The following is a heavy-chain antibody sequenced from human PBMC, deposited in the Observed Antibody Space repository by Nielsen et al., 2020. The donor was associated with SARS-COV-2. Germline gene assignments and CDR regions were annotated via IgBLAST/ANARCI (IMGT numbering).Heavy chain of an antibody. CDR1: GGSISSGDYY. CDR3: ARAPYGEFDY. J-gene: IGHJ4*02. CDR2: INHSGST. V-gene: IGHV4-39*07. D-gene: IGHD4-17*01. Sequence: SETLSLTCTVSGGSISSGDYYWSWIRQPPGKGLEWIGEINHSGSTNYNPSLKSRVTISVDTSKNQFSLKLSSVTAADTAVYYCARAPYGEFDYWGQGTLVTVSS.